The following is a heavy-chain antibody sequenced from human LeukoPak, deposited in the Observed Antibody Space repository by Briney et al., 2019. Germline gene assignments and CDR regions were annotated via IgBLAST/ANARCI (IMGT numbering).Heavy chain of an antibody. CDR2: IYYSGST. CDR3: ARLRGYNSGDY. CDR1: GGSISSSSYY. V-gene: IGHV4-39*01. D-gene: IGHD5-18*01. Sequence: SETLSLTCTVSGGSISSSSYYWGWIRQPPGKGLEWIGSIYYSGSTYYNPSLKSRVTMPVDTSKNQFSLKLSSVTAADTAVYYCARLRGYNSGDYWGQGTLVTVS. J-gene: IGHJ4*02.